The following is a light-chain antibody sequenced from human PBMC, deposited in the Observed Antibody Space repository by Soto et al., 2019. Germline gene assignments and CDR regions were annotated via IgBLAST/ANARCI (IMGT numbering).Light chain of an antibody. J-gene: IGLJ2*01. Sequence: QSALTQPASVSGSPGQSITISCTGPRSDVGTYNLVSWYQQHPDKAPKVILYEGTKRPSGVPGRFSGSKYGTSASLAISGLLSEDEADYYCATWDDSLNVVFGGGTKLTVL. CDR1: RSDVGTYNL. CDR3: ATWDDSLNVV. CDR2: EGT. V-gene: IGLV2-14*02.